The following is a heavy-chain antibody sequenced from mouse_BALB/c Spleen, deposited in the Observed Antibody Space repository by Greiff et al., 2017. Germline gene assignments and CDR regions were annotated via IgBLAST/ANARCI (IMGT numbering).Heavy chain of an antibody. CDR2: SRNKANDYTT. CDR1: GFTFSDFY. J-gene: IGHJ4*01. D-gene: IGHD1-1*01. Sequence: EVKLVESGGGLVQPGGSLRLSCATSGFTFSDFYMEWVRQPPGKRLEWIAASRNKANDYTTEYSASVKGRFIVSRDTSQSILYLQMNALRAEDTAMYYCARDAGDYYGSSYDAMDYWGQGTSVTVSS. CDR3: ARDAGDYYGSSYDAMDY. V-gene: IGHV7-1*02.